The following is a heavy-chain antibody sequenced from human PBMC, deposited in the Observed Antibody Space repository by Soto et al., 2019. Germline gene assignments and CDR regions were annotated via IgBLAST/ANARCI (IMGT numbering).Heavy chain of an antibody. D-gene: IGHD3-16*01. CDR3: ARDHSGGTHSPDY. CDR1: GFPFSSYS. Sequence: PGGSLRLSCASSGFPFSSYSMNWVRQAPGKGLEWVSSISSSSSYIYYADSVKGRFTISRDNAKNSLYLQMNSLRAEDTAVYYCARDHSGGTHSPDYWGQGTLVTVSS. CDR2: ISSSSSYI. J-gene: IGHJ4*02. V-gene: IGHV3-21*01.